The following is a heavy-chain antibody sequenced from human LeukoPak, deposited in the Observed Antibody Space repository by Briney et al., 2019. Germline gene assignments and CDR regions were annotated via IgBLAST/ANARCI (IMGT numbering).Heavy chain of an antibody. D-gene: IGHD2-2*02. CDR3: ARQGYCSSTSCYNFMGYYHYYGMDV. V-gene: IGHV4-34*01. Sequence: PSETLSLTCAVYGGSFSGYYWSWIRQPPGKGLEWIGEINHSGSTNYNPSLKSRVTISVDTSKNQFSLKLSSVTAADTAVYYCARQGYCSSTSCYNFMGYYHYYGMDVWGQGTTVTVSS. CDR1: GGSFSGYY. J-gene: IGHJ6*02. CDR2: INHSGST.